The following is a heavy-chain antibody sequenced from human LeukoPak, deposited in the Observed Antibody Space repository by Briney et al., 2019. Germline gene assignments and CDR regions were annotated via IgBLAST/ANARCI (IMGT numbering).Heavy chain of an antibody. Sequence: ASVKVSCKASGYTFTSYDINWVRQAPGQGLEWMGWMNPNSGNTGYAQKFQGRVTMTGNTPISTAYMELSSLRSEDTAVYYCARGEPYSSGGPAEIRYNWFDPWGQGTLVTVSS. CDR2: MNPNSGNT. CDR1: GYTFTSYD. V-gene: IGHV1-8*01. D-gene: IGHD6-19*01. CDR3: ARGEPYSSGGPAEIRYNWFDP. J-gene: IGHJ5*02.